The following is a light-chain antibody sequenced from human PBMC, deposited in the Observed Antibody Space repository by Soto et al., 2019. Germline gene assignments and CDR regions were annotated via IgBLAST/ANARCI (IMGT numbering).Light chain of an antibody. CDR2: GAS. CDR1: QSVSSSY. J-gene: IGKJ1*01. CDR3: QQYGSSPTSWT. V-gene: IGKV3-20*01. Sequence: EIVLTQSPGTLSLSPGERATLSCRASQSVSSSYLAWYQQKPGQAPRLLIYGASSRATGIPDRFSGSGSGTDFTLTISRLEPEDFAVSYCQQYGSSPTSWTLGHRTKAETK.